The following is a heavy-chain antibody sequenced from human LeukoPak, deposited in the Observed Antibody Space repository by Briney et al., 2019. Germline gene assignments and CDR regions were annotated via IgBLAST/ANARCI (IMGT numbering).Heavy chain of an antibody. Sequence: KPSETLSLTCTVSGGSISSYYWSWIRQPPGKGLEWIGYIYYSGSTNYNPSLKSRVTISVDTSKNQFSLKLSSVTAADTAVYYCARDSGSYRNFDYWGQGTLVTVSS. CDR1: GGSISSYY. CDR2: IYYSGST. V-gene: IGHV4-59*01. CDR3: ARDSGSYRNFDY. D-gene: IGHD1-26*01. J-gene: IGHJ4*02.